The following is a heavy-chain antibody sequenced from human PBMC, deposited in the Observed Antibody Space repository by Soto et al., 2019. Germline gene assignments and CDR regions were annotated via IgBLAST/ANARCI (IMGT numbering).Heavy chain of an antibody. J-gene: IGHJ6*02. V-gene: IGHV3-30*18. CDR3: ANDIPPEIDDFWHGMDV. CDR2: ISYGGTRK. Sequence: QVQLVESGGGVVQPGGSLRLSCGGSGFTFSHYGMYWVRQAPGKGLEWVAVISYGGTRKYYPDSVKGRFTISGDNSKTMLYLQMNSLRAKDTAVYYFANDIPPEIDDFWHGMDVWGQGTTVTVSS. D-gene: IGHD3-3*01. CDR1: GFTFSHYG.